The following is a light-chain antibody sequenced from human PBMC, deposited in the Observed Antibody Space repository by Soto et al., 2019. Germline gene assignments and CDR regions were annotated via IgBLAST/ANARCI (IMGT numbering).Light chain of an antibody. J-gene: IGKJ3*01. V-gene: IGKV3D-20*02. CDR1: QSLSSIN. Sequence: EVVLTQSPATLSLSPGERATLSCRSSQSLSSINLAWYQQKPGQAPRLLIYGTSSRATGIPDRFSGSGSGTDCTLTISSLEPEDVAVYYCQQRNSWPLTFGPGTKVDIK. CDR2: GTS. CDR3: QQRNSWPLT.